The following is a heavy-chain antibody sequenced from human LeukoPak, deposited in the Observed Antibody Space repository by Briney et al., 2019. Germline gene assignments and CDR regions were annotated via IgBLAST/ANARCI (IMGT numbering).Heavy chain of an antibody. J-gene: IGHJ6*03. CDR2: IYSGGST. Sequence: GGSLRLSCAASGFTVSSNYMSGVRQAPGKGLEWVSVIYSGGSTYYADSVKGRFTISRDNSKNTLYLQMNSLRAEDTAVYYCAREAGGSGSYSSYYYYMDVWGKGTTVTISS. V-gene: IGHV3-66*01. CDR3: AREAGGSGSYSSYYYYMDV. CDR1: GFTVSSNY. D-gene: IGHD3-10*01.